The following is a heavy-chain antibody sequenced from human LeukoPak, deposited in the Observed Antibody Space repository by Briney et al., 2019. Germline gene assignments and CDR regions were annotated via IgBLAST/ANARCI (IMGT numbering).Heavy chain of an antibody. CDR2: IIPIFGTA. CDR1: GYTFTSYD. D-gene: IGHD1-26*01. V-gene: IGHV1-69*05. CDR3: ASRGAEGAFDI. Sequence: GASVKVSCKASGYTFTSYDINWVRQATGQGLEWMGRIIPIFGTANYAQKFQGRVTITTDESTSTAYMELSSLRSEDTAVYYCASRGAEGAFDIWGQGTMVTVSS. J-gene: IGHJ3*02.